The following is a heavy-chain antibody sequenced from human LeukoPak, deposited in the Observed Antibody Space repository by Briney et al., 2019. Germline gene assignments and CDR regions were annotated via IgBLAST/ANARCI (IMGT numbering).Heavy chain of an antibody. CDR3: AVGPVRAPNGFDS. Sequence: ASVKVSCKASGYTFTSYGISWVRQAPGQGLEWMGWISAYNGNTNYAQKLQGRVTMTTDTSTSTAYMELRSLRSDDTAVYWCAVGPVRAPNGFDSWGGGSLVSVSS. V-gene: IGHV1-18*01. J-gene: IGHJ5*01. CDR1: GYTFTSYG. CDR2: ISAYNGNT.